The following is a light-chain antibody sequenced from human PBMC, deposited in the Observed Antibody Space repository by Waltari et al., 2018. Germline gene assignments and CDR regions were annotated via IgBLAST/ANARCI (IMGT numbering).Light chain of an antibody. CDR2: GAS. CDR3: QQYSYWPRT. V-gene: IGKV3-15*01. Sequence: ETVMTQSQANLSVSPGERATLSCRASQSVSSKLAWYQQKPGQAPRLLIYGASTRATDIPARFSGGGSGTEFTLIISSLQSEDFAVYFCQQYSYWPRTFGRGTKVEIK. CDR1: QSVSSK. J-gene: IGKJ1*01.